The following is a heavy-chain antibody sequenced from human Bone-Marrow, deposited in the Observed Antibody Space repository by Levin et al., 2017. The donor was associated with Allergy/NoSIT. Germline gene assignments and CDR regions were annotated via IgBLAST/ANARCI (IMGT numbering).Heavy chain of an antibody. V-gene: IGHV5-51*01. CDR2: IYPRDSDT. CDR3: TRRAPNSFGTTGIWFDP. D-gene: IGHD1-7*01. Sequence: KAGGSLRLSCKGSGYSFTSSWIGWVRQMPGKGLEWMGIIYPRDSDTRYSPSFQGQATISVDKSISTAYLQWSSLKASDTAIYYCTRRAPNSFGTTGIWFDPWGPGNLVTVSS. CDR1: GYSFTSSW. J-gene: IGHJ5*02.